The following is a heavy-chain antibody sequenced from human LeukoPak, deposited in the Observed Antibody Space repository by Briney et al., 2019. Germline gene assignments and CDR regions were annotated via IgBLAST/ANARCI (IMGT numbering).Heavy chain of an antibody. Sequence: SETLSLTCAVYGGSFSGYYWSWIRQPPGKGLEWIGEINHSGSTNYNPSLKSRVTISVDTSKNQFSLKLSSVTAADTAVYYCARHCYRFLEWLLFDYWGQGTLVTVSS. CDR1: GGSFSGYY. V-gene: IGHV4-34*01. J-gene: IGHJ4*02. CDR3: ARHCYRFLEWLLFDY. D-gene: IGHD3-3*01. CDR2: INHSGST.